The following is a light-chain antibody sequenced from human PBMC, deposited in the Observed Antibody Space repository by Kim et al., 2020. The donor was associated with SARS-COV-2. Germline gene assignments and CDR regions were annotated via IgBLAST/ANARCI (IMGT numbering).Light chain of an antibody. Sequence: GQRVTITCSGSSSNIGRNTVNWYQQLPGTAPKLLIYSNNQRPSGVPDRFSGSKSGTSASLAISGLQSEDEADYFCEAWDDSLNGWVFGGGTQLTVL. V-gene: IGLV1-44*01. CDR1: SSNIGRNT. J-gene: IGLJ3*02. CDR2: SNN. CDR3: EAWDDSLNGWV.